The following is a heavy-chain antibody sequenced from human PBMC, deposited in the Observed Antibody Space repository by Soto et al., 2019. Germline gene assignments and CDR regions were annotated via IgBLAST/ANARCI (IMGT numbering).Heavy chain of an antibody. V-gene: IGHV1-8*01. CDR3: ARRYCTNGVCYTAGWFDP. D-gene: IGHD2-8*01. J-gene: IGHJ5*02. CDR1: GYTFTSYD. Sequence: ASVKVSCKASGYTFTSYDTNWVRQATGQGLEWMGWMNPNSGNTGYAQKFQGRVTMTRNTSISTAYMELSSLRSEDTAVYYCARRYCTNGVCYTAGWFDPWGQGTLVTVSS. CDR2: MNPNSGNT.